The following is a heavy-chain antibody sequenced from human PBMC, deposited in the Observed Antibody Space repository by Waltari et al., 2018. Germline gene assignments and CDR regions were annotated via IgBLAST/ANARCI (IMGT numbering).Heavy chain of an antibody. Sequence: QVQLQQWGAGLLKPSETLSLTCAVYGGSFSGYYWSWIRQPPGKGLEWIGEINHSGSTNYNPSLKSRVTISVDTSKNQFSLKLSSVTAADTAVYYCARGWRLLGYCSSTSCYYYYYGMDVWGQGTTVIVSS. CDR2: INHSGST. D-gene: IGHD2-2*01. V-gene: IGHV4-34*01. CDR3: ARGWRLLGYCSSTSCYYYYYGMDV. CDR1: GGSFSGYY. J-gene: IGHJ6*02.